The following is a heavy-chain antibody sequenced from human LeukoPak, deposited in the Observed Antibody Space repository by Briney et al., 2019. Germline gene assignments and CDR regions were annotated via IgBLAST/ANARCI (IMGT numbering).Heavy chain of an antibody. CDR2: INAGNGNT. D-gene: IGHD6-19*01. V-gene: IGHV1-3*01. J-gene: IGHJ6*02. CDR3: AREEFIAEAGTRYYYYGMDV. CDR1: GYTFTSYA. Sequence: ASVKVSCKASGYTFTSYAMHWVRQAPGQRLEWMGWINAGNGNTKYSQKFQGRVTITRDTSASTAYMELSSLRSEDTAVYYCAREEFIAEAGTRYYYYGMDVWGQGTTVTVSS.